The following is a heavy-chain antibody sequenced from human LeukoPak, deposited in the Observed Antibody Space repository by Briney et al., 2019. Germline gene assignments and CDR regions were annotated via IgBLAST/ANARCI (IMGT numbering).Heavy chain of an antibody. CDR2: ISSNGGST. J-gene: IGHJ4*02. D-gene: IGHD3-16*01. CDR1: GFTFSSYA. V-gene: IGHV3-64*01. Sequence: PGGSLRLSCAASGFTFSSYAMHWVRQAPGKGLEYVSAISSNGGSTYYANSVKGRFTISRDNSKNTLYLQMGSLRAEDMAVYYCARDHAPVGEFPNFLFDYWGQGTLVTVSS. CDR3: ARDHAPVGEFPNFLFDY.